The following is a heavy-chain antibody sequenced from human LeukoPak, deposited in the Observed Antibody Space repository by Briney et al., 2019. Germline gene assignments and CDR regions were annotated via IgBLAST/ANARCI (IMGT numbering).Heavy chain of an antibody. Sequence: GGSLRLSRAASGFTLRSYWMSWVRQAPGKGLEWVANIKQDGCEKYYVDSVKGRFTIPRDNAKNSLYLQMNSLRAEDTAVYYCAREPVGFWSGYYQYYFDYWGKGTLVTVSS. J-gene: IGHJ4*02. CDR1: GFTLRSYW. CDR3: AREPVGFWSGYYQYYFDY. D-gene: IGHD3-3*01. V-gene: IGHV3-7*01. CDR2: IKQDGCEK.